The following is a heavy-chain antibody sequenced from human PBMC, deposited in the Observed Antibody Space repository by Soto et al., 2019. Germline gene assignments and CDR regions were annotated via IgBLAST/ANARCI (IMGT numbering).Heavy chain of an antibody. CDR2: IYYSGST. J-gene: IGHJ6*02. D-gene: IGHD3-10*01. CDR1: GGSISSGGYY. Sequence: SETLSLTCTVSGGSISSGGYYWSWIRQHPGKGLEWIGYIYYSGSTYYNPSLKSRVTISVDTSKNQFSLKLSSVTAADTAVHYCARDRGYYGSGSYSSSTVYYYYGMDVWGQGTTVTVSS. V-gene: IGHV4-31*03. CDR3: ARDRGYYGSGSYSSSTVYYYYGMDV.